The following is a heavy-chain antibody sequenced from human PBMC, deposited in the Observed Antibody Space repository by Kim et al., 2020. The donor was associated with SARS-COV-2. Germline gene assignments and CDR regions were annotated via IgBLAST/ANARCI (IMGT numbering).Heavy chain of an antibody. CDR1: GFTFSSYG. V-gene: IGHV3-30*18. Sequence: GGSLRLSCAASGFTFSSYGMHWVRQAPGKGLEWVAVISYDGSNKYYADSVKGRFTISRDNSKNTLYLQMNSLRAEDTAVYYCAKMGGGDTAMVTNYWGQGTLVTVSS. CDR2: ISYDGSNK. CDR3: AKMGGGDTAMVTNY. J-gene: IGHJ4*02. D-gene: IGHD5-18*01.